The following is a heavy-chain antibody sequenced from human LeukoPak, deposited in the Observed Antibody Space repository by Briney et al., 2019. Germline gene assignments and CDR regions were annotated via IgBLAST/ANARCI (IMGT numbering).Heavy chain of an antibody. CDR3: AKAGQLLPMGYYYYMDV. CDR2: ISGSGGST. V-gene: IGHV3-23*01. Sequence: GGSLRLSCAASGFTFSSYAMSWVRQAPGKGLEWVSAISGSGGSTYYADSVKGRFTISRDKSKNTLYLQMNSLRAEDTAVYYCAKAGQLLPMGYYYYMDVWGKGTTVTVSS. J-gene: IGHJ6*03. D-gene: IGHD2-2*01. CDR1: GFTFSSYA.